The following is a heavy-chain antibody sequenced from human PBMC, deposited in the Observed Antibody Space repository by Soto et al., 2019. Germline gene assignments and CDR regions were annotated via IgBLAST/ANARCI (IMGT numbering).Heavy chain of an antibody. J-gene: IGHJ4*02. Sequence: QITLKESGPTLVRPTQTLTLTCAFSGFSLSTSGVGVGWIRQPPGKALEWLAVIYWDDSKHYSPSLRSRLTITKATPKNQVVLTMTNMDPMDTGTYYCAHKGPEDWPLDYWGQGTLVTVSS. V-gene: IGHV2-5*02. CDR2: IYWDDSK. D-gene: IGHD3-9*01. CDR3: AHKGPEDWPLDY. CDR1: GFSLSTSGVG.